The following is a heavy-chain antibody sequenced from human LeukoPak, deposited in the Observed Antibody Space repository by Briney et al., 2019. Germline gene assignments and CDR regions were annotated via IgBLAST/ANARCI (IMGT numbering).Heavy chain of an antibody. CDR3: TTDRKDVTIFGVVAGHGY. D-gene: IGHD3-3*01. J-gene: IGHJ4*02. CDR1: GFTFSNAW. V-gene: IGHV3-15*01. CDR2: IKSKTDGGTT. Sequence: GGSLRLSCAASGFTFSNAWMSWVRRAPGKGLEWVGRIKSKTDGGTTDYAAPVKGRFTISRDDSKNTLYLQMNSLKTEDTAVYYCTTDRKDVTIFGVVAGHGYWGQGTLVTVSS.